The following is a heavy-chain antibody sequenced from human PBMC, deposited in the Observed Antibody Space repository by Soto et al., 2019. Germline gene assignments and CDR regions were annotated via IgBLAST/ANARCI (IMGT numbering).Heavy chain of an antibody. CDR2: INHSGST. D-gene: IGHD4-17*01. Sequence: SETLSLTCAVYGGSFSGYYWSWIRQPPGKGLEWIGEINHSGSTNYNPSLKSRVTISVDTSKNQFSLKLSSVTAADTAVYYCARGKRPTYTVHYYYYYMDVWGKGTTVTVSS. J-gene: IGHJ6*03. CDR1: GGSFSGYY. CDR3: ARGKRPTYTVHYYYYYMDV. V-gene: IGHV4-34*01.